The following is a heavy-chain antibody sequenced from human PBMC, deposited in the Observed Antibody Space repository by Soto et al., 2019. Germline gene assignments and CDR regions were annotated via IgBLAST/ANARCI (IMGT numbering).Heavy chain of an antibody. V-gene: IGHV3-23*01. Sequence: EVQLLESGGGLVQPGGSLRLSCAASGFTFSSYAMSWVRQAPGKGLEWVSSISESGDSTYYADSVKGRFTISRDNSKNTVYLQMNSRRAEDTAVVYCAKDRSGSGNYYCDYWGQGALVTVSS. CDR2: ISESGDST. CDR1: GFTFSSYA. D-gene: IGHD3-10*01. CDR3: AKDRSGSGNYYCDY. J-gene: IGHJ4*02.